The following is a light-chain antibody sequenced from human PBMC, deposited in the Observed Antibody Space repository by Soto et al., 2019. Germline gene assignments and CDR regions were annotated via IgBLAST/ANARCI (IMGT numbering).Light chain of an antibody. Sequence: EIVLTQSPGTLSLSPGXRATLSCRASQSVSSSYLAWYQQKPGQAPRLLIYGASSRATGIPDRFSGSGSGTDFTLTISRLEPEDFAVYYCQQYGSSSYTFGQGTKVDNK. V-gene: IGKV3-20*01. CDR2: GAS. CDR1: QSVSSSY. J-gene: IGKJ2*01. CDR3: QQYGSSSYT.